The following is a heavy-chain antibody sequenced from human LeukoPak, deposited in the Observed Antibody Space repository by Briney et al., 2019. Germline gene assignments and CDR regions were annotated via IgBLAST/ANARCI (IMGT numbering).Heavy chain of an antibody. Sequence: PGGSLRLSCAASGFTFSSYWMSWVRQAPGKGLEWVANIKQDGSEKYYVDSVKGRFTISRDNAKNSLYLQMNSLRAEDTAVYYCASEPYDFWSGYYRPRIHWGQGTLVTVSS. CDR2: IKQDGSEK. CDR3: ASEPYDFWSGYYRPRIH. V-gene: IGHV3-7*01. J-gene: IGHJ4*02. CDR1: GFTFSSYW. D-gene: IGHD3-3*01.